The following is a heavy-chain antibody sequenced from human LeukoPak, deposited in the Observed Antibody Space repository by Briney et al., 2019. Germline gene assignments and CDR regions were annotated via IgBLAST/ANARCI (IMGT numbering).Heavy chain of an antibody. CDR2: IYSGGST. D-gene: IGHD2-2*02. J-gene: IGHJ4*02. V-gene: IGHV3-53*05. Sequence: GGSLRLSCAASGFTVSSNYMSWVRQAPGKGLEWVSVIYSGGSTYYADSVKGRFTISRDNSKNTLYLQMNSLRAEDTAMYFCARDEVRYCSSSSCYTFDYWGQGTLVTVSS. CDR1: GFTVSSNY. CDR3: ARDEVRYCSSSSCYTFDY.